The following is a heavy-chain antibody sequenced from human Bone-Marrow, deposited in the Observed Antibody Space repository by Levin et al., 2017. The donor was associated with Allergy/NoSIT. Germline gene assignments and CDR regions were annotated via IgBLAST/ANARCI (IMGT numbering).Heavy chain of an antibody. D-gene: IGHD6-6*01. J-gene: IGHJ4*02. CDR3: TPTSSYSSYDLDY. V-gene: IGHV3-15*07. CDR1: GFTFSNAW. CDR2: IKSKTDGGTT. Sequence: GESLKISCAASGFTFSNAWMNWVHQAPGKGLEWVGRIKSKTDGGTTDYAAPVKGRFTISRDDSKNTLYLQMNSLKTEDTAVYYCTPTSSYSSYDLDYWGQGTLVTVSS.